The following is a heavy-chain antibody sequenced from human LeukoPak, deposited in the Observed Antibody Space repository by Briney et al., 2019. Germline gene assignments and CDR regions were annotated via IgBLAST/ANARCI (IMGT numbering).Heavy chain of an antibody. CDR1: GFTFSSYE. CDR2: VSIIGSAI. Sequence: GGTLRLSCAASGFTFSSYEMNWVRQAPPTGLDRVSYVSIIGSAIYYEDSSHDRFTITTVNAKNSLFLQMHNLRADATTADYCAREPPASSGDYWSQGTVIIVTA. D-gene: IGHD3-10*01. J-gene: IGHJ4*02. V-gene: IGHV3-48*03. CDR3: AREPPASSGDY.